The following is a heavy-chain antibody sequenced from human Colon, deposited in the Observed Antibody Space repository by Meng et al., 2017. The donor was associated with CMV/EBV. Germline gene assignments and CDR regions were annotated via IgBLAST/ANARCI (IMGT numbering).Heavy chain of an antibody. CDR3: TQAGLAGDYFDY. CDR2: IYSSGSS. Sequence: SETLSLTCTVYGGSFSGYYWSWIRQPPGKGLEWIGYIYSSGSSTYNPSLENRVTISVDTSKNQFSLKLSSVTAADTAVYYCTQAGLAGDYFDYWGQGALVTVSS. V-gene: IGHV4-59*01. J-gene: IGHJ4*02. D-gene: IGHD6-13*01. CDR1: GGSFSGYY.